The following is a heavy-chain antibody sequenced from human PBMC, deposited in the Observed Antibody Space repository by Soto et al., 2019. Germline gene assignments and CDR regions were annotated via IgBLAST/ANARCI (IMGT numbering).Heavy chain of an antibody. D-gene: IGHD4-17*01. CDR1: GFTFSSYA. CDR3: AKDKERDYGDYGGVGPFDY. Sequence: EVQLLESGGGLVQPGGSLRLSCAASGFTFSSYAMSWVRQAPGKGLEWVSAISGSGGSTYYADSVKGRFTISRDNSKNTLHLQMNSLRAEDTAVYYCAKDKERDYGDYGGVGPFDYWGQGTLVTVSS. V-gene: IGHV3-23*01. CDR2: ISGSGGST. J-gene: IGHJ4*02.